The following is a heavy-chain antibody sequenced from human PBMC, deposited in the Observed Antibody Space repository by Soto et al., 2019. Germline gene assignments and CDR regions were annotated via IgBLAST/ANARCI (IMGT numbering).Heavy chain of an antibody. D-gene: IGHD6-25*01. CDR2: RNTGNGNT. Sequence: QVQLVQSGAEVKKPGASVKVSCKASGYNFTTYAMLWVRQAPGQRLEWMGWRNTGNGNTKYSPKFTRSVTTTRDTSASTAYMELSSLKSEDTAVYSCARGERLYYDYSGMDVWGQGSTVTVSS. V-gene: IGHV1-3*04. CDR3: ARGERLYYDYSGMDV. CDR1: GYNFTTYA. J-gene: IGHJ6*02.